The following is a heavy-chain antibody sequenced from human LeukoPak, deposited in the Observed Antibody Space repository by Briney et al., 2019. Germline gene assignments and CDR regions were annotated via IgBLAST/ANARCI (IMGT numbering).Heavy chain of an antibody. CDR2: IRYDGSNK. CDR1: GFTFSSYG. J-gene: IGHJ4*02. Sequence: GGSLRLSCAASGFTFSSYGMHWVRQAPGKGLEWVAFIRYDGSNKYYADSVKGRFTISRDNSKNTLYLQMNSLRAEDTAVYYCARDQGSYYPGGEGYFDYWGQGTLVTVSS. D-gene: IGHD1-26*01. CDR3: ARDQGSYYPGGEGYFDY. V-gene: IGHV3-30*02.